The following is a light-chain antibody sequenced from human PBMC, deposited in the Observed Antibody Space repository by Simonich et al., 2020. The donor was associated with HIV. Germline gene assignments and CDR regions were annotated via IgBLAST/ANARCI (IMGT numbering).Light chain of an antibody. CDR1: QSVLSSSNNKTS. CDR2: WAS. J-gene: IGKJ4*01. Sequence: DIVMNQSPDYLAVSLGERATINCKSSQSVLSSSNNKTSLVWYQQKPGQPTKLLIYWASTRESGFPDRFSGSGSVTDFTLTISSLQAEDVAVYYCQQYYSIPLTFGGGTKVEIK. CDR3: QQYYSIPLT. V-gene: IGKV4-1*01.